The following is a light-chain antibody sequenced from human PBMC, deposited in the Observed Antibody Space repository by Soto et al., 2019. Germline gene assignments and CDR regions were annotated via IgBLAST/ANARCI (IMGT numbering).Light chain of an antibody. CDR1: QSVSSGY. J-gene: IGKJ4*01. CDR2: GAS. Sequence: EIVLTQSPGTLSLSPGERATLSCRASQSVSSGYFAGYQQKPGQAPRLVIYGASSRATGIPDRFSGSGSGTDFTLTISRLEPEDFAVYYCQQYGSSPPLTFGGGTKVEMK. V-gene: IGKV3-20*01. CDR3: QQYGSSPPLT.